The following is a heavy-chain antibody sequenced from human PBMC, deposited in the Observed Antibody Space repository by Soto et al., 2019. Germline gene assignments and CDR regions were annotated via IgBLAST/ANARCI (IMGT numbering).Heavy chain of an antibody. V-gene: IGHV3-11*01. CDR2: ISSSGSTI. J-gene: IGHJ6*02. CDR3: ARSYPLKKSRYYYYGMDV. Sequence: GVLRVSFSASGITFSDYYMIWIRQAPGNGLELVSYISSSGSTIYYADSVKGRFTISRDNAKNSLYLEMNSLRAEDTAVYYCARSYPLKKSRYYYYGMDVWGQGTTVTVSS. CDR1: GITFSDYY.